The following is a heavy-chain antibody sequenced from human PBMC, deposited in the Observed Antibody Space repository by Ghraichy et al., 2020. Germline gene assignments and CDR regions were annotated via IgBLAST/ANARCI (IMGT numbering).Heavy chain of an antibody. CDR1: GFTFNNYG. CDR2: ISYDGSNK. D-gene: IGHD6-19*01. V-gene: IGHV3-30*18. CDR3: AKDAGGSGWSLDHYHYGMDV. Sequence: GGSLRLSCAASGFTFNNYGMHWVRQAPGKGLEWVAVISYDGSNKYYADSVKGRFTISRDNSKNTLYLQMNSLRAEDTALFYCAKDAGGSGWSLDHYHYGMDVWGQGTTVTVSS. J-gene: IGHJ6*02.